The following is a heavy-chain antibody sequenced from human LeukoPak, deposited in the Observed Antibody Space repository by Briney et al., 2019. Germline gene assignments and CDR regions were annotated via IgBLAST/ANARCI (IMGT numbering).Heavy chain of an antibody. V-gene: IGHV1-69*13. CDR1: GGTFSSYA. CDR2: IIPIFGTA. CDR3: ARSNYDSSGYLLYYYGMDV. J-gene: IGHJ6*02. D-gene: IGHD3-22*01. Sequence: SVKVSCKASGGTFSSYAISWVRQAPGQGLEWMGGIIPIFGTANYAQKFQGRVTITADESTSTAYMELSGLRSEDTAVYYCARSNYDSSGYLLYYYGMDVWGQGTTVTVSS.